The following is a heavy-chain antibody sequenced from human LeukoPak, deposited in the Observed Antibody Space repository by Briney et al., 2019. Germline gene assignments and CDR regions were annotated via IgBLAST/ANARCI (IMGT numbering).Heavy chain of an antibody. Sequence: GGSLGLSCAASGFTFSRYGMHWVRQAPGQGLAWVAVIWNDGSNKYYVDSVKGRFTISRDNSKNTLYLQMNSLRTEDTAVYYCARDYCSSTSCLFDYWGQGTLVTVSS. D-gene: IGHD2-2*01. CDR3: ARDYCSSTSCLFDY. J-gene: IGHJ4*02. CDR2: IWNDGSNK. V-gene: IGHV3-33*01. CDR1: GFTFSRYG.